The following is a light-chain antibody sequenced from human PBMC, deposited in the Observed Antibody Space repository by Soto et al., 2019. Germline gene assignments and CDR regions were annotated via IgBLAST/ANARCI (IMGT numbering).Light chain of an antibody. CDR3: CSLAGSSSYVV. CDR1: SSDIGRYDI. Sequence: QSVLTQPASVSGSPGQSITISCTGSSSDIGRYDIVSWYQHHPDKAPKLVIYEDSKRPSGVSSRFSGSKSGNTASLTISGLQTVDEADYYCCSLAGSSSYVVFGGGTKLTVL. J-gene: IGLJ2*01. V-gene: IGLV2-23*01. CDR2: EDS.